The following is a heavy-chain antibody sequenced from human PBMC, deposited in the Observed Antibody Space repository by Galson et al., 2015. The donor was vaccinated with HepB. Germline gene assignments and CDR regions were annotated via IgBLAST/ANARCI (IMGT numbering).Heavy chain of an antibody. CDR2: IYYSGST. CDR1: GGSISSYY. V-gene: IGHV4-59*08. Sequence: LSLTCTVSGGSISSYYWSWIRQPPGKGLEWIGYIYYSGSTNYNPSLKSRVTISVDTSKNQFSLKLSSVTAADTAVYYCARGEEGYSGYDRWLGYFDYWGQGTLVTVSS. D-gene: IGHD5-12*01. J-gene: IGHJ4*02. CDR3: ARGEEGYSGYDRWLGYFDY.